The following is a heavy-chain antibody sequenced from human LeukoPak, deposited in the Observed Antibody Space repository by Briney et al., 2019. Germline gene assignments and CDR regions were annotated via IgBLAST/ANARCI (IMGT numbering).Heavy chain of an antibody. V-gene: IGHV3-23*01. CDR2: ITTSDGNT. CDR1: GFTFGSYT. D-gene: IGHD7-27*01. Sequence: GGSLRLSCAASGFTFGSYTMSWVRQAPGKGLEWVSTITTSDGNTYYADSVKGRFTVSRDNSKNTLFLQMNSLRAEDTAVYYCAKDGGLWVSAHWGDSWGRGTLVTVSS. J-gene: IGHJ4*02. CDR3: AKDGGLWVSAHWGDS.